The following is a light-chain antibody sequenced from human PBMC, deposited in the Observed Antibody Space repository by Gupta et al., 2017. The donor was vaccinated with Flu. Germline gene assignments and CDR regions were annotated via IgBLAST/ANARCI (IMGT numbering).Light chain of an antibody. J-gene: IGLJ3*02. CDR2: DFS. Sequence: ATISCTATSSDGDCYNYVSWYQHHPGKSHKLMIYDFSRRPAVVPGRFSGSTSGNTSSLTISVHHEEEEADYHSCSNTGSYTWVFGGGTKLTVL. CDR1: SSDGDCYNY. V-gene: IGLV2-11*01. CDR3: CSNTGSYTWV.